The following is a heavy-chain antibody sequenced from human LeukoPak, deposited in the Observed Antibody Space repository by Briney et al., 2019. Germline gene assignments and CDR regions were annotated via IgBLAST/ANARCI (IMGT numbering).Heavy chain of an antibody. CDR2: IYYSGST. J-gene: IGHJ4*02. V-gene: IGHV4-31*03. CDR3: ARCASYYYDSSGNFDY. Sequence: SETLSPTCTVSGGSISSGGYYWSWIRQHPGKGLEWIGYIYYSGSTYYNPSLKSRVTISVDTSKNQFSLKLSSVTAADTAVYYCARCASYYYDSSGNFDYWGQGTLVTVSS. CDR1: GGSISSGGYY. D-gene: IGHD3-22*01.